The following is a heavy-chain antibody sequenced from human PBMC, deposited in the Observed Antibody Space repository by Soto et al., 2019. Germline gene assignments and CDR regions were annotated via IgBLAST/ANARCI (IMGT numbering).Heavy chain of an antibody. CDR3: ARDHHYYGSGDSNPFDS. CDR1: GGSINSFY. CDR2: MYVTGST. V-gene: IGHV4-4*07. Sequence: QVQLQESGPGLVKPSETLSLTCTVSGGSINSFYWSWVRQPAGKGLEWIGRMYVTGSTNYNPSLKNRVSMSLDTSKNQFSRKLSSLTAADTAVYYCARDHHYYGSGDSNPFDSWGQGTLVTVSS. J-gene: IGHJ4*02. D-gene: IGHD3-10*01.